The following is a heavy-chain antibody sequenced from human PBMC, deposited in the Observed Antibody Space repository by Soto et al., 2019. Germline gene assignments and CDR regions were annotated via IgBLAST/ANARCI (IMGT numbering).Heavy chain of an antibody. CDR3: AGRQQNYYYYGMDV. CDR1: GISISTYA. CDR2: ISQDGSVK. J-gene: IGHJ6*02. Sequence: QVQLVESGGGVVQPGRSLTVSCAASGISISTYAMHWVRQAPGKGLEWVAVISQDGSVKYYADSVKGRFTISRDNPKNTLFLQMNSLGAYDTAVYYCAGRQQNYYYYGMDVWGQGTTVTVSS. D-gene: IGHD6-13*01. V-gene: IGHV3-30*03.